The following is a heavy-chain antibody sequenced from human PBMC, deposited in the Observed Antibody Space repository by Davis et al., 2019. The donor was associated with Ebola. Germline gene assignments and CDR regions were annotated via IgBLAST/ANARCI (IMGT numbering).Heavy chain of an antibody. CDR3: TTVTDYGMDV. J-gene: IGHJ6*02. D-gene: IGHD1-14*01. Sequence: GESLKISCVGSGFIFSNAWMSWVRQAPGKGLVWVGRIKSYTDGGTTDYAAPVKGRFTISRDDSKNTLYLQMNSLKTEDTAVYYCTTVTDYGMDVWGQGTTVTVSS. V-gene: IGHV3-15*01. CDR2: IKSYTDGGTT. CDR1: GFIFSNAW.